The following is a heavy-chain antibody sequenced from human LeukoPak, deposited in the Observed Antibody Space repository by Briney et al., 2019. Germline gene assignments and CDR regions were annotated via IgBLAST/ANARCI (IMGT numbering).Heavy chain of an antibody. CDR2: ITGGGDTT. CDR1: GFTFSSYA. V-gene: IGHV3-23*01. Sequence: PGGSLRLSCTASGFTFSSYAMSWVRQAPGKGLDWVSAITGGGDTTYYADSVKGRFTISRDNSKNTLYLQMNKLRAEDTGLYYCAKDRVPRYSGYGLSDDWGQGTLVTVSA. CDR3: AKDRVPRYSGYGLSDD. J-gene: IGHJ4*02. D-gene: IGHD5-12*01.